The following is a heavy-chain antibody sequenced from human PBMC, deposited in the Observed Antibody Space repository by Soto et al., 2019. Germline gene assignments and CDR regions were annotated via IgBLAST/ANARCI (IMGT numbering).Heavy chain of an antibody. V-gene: IGHV1-8*01. CDR1: GYTFTSYD. CDR2: MNPESRNT. CDR3: ARFVRHQLPTIDF. J-gene: IGHJ4*02. Sequence: QVQLVQSGAEVKEPGASVRVSCKASGYTFTSYDINWVRQATGQGLEWMGWMNPESRNTGYAQKFQGRVTMTRDTSISTAYMELTSLRSEDTAVYYCARFVRHQLPTIDFLGQGTLVTVSS. D-gene: IGHD2-2*01.